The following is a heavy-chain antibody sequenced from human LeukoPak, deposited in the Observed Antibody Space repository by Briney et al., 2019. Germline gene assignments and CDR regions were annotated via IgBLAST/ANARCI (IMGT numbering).Heavy chain of an antibody. J-gene: IGHJ5*02. CDR3: ARGGRGYTYGFRTNWFDP. D-gene: IGHD5-18*01. CDR2: INHSGST. V-gene: IGHV4-34*01. CDR1: GGSFSGYY. Sequence: SETLSLTCAVYGGSFSGYYWSWIRQPPGKGLEWIGEINHSGSTNYNPSLKSRVTISLDASESQFSLKLTSVTAADTAVYYCARGGRGYTYGFRTNWFDPWGQGTLVTVSS.